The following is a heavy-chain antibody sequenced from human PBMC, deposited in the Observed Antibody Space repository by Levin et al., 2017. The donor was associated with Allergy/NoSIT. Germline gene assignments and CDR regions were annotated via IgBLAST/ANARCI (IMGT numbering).Heavy chain of an antibody. CDR1: GFTFSSLG. Sequence: GGSLRLSCAASGFTFSSLGMHWVRQAAGKGLEWVAIIAFDGSDKYYADSVKGRFTISRDNSKNTVYLQMNSLRADDTAMYYCARARGNWGKVGYYLDYWGQGTLVTVSS. CDR3: ARARGNWGKVGYYLDY. V-gene: IGHV3-30*03. CDR2: IAFDGSDK. D-gene: IGHD3-16*01. J-gene: IGHJ4*02.